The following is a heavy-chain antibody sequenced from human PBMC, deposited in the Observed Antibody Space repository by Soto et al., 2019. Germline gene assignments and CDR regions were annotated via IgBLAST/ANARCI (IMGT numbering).Heavy chain of an antibody. J-gene: IGHJ5*02. Sequence: GGSLRLSCVHSGFTVSPYWMTWFRQAPGKGLEWVANIKEDGSEKYYVDSVKGRFTISRDNTRKSLYLQMNSLRAEDTAVYYCAASYYYDSTSYSWGQGTLVTVSS. D-gene: IGHD3-22*01. CDR2: IKEDGSEK. CDR3: AASYYYDSTSYS. CDR1: GFTVSPYW. V-gene: IGHV3-7*03.